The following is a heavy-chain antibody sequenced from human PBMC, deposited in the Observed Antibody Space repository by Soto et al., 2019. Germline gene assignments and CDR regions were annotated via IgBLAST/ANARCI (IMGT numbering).Heavy chain of an antibody. CDR1: GFTFNNYA. CDR2: ISGGGATS. D-gene: IGHD2-15*01. CDR3: AKEPDIAVVVATLHY. J-gene: IGHJ4*02. V-gene: IGHV3-23*01. Sequence: GGSLRLSCAASGFTFNNYAMNWVRQAPGKGLEWVSGISGGGATSFHADSVKGRFTISRDNYRNALYLQMNSLRADDTAVYYCAKEPDIAVVVATLHYWGQGALVTVSS.